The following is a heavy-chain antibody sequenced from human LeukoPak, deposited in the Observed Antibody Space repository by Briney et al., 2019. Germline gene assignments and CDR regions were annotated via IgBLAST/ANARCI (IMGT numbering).Heavy chain of an antibody. CDR1: GGTFSSYA. Sequence: ASAKVSCKASGGTFSSYAISWVRQAPGQGLEWMGGIIPIFGTANYAQKFQGRVTITADKSTSTAYMELSSLRSEDTAVYYCARERRGYSQFDPWGQGTLVTVSS. CDR3: ARERRGYSQFDP. J-gene: IGHJ5*02. D-gene: IGHD5-18*01. V-gene: IGHV1-69*06. CDR2: IIPIFGTA.